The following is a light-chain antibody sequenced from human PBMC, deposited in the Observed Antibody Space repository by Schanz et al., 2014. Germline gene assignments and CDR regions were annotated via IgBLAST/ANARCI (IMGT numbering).Light chain of an antibody. V-gene: IGLV7-43*01. Sequence: QAVVTQESSLTVSPGGTVTLTCALTTGAVTSVSYPSWLRQQPGQPPTTLIYGTVHKHSWTPARFSHSLLGGKAALTLSGVQPDDEADYYCVLYYGGAWVFGGGTKLTVL. J-gene: IGLJ3*02. CDR3: VLYYGGAWV. CDR2: GTV. CDR1: TGAVTSVSY.